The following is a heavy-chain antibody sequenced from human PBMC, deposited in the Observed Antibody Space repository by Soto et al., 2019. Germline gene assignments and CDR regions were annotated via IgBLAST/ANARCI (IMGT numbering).Heavy chain of an antibody. Sequence: SGPTLVNPTQTLTLTCTVSGFSLSGTGMRVTWIRQPPGKALEWLARIDWEDTKLYSSSLKTRLSISRDTSKNQVVLTMTNMDPADTGTYYCARAFYGMDVWGQGTTVT. J-gene: IGHJ6*02. CDR3: ARAFYGMDV. CDR1: GFSLSGTGMR. CDR2: IDWEDTK. V-gene: IGHV2-70*04.